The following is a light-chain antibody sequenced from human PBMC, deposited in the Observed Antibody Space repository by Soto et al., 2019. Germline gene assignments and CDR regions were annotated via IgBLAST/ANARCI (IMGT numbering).Light chain of an antibody. CDR1: QTISSW. CDR2: AAS. CDR3: QQANSFPWT. J-gene: IGKJ1*01. Sequence: DIQMTQSPSTLSGSVGDRVTITCRASQTISSWLAWYQQKPGNSPKLLIYAASCLQSGVPSRFSGSGSGTDFTLTISSLQPEDFATYYCQQANSFPWTFGQGTKV. V-gene: IGKV1-12*01.